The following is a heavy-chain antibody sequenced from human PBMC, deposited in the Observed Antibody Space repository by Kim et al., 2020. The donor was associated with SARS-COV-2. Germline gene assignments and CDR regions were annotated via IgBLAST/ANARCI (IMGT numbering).Heavy chain of an antibody. J-gene: IGHJ4*02. CDR2: MSHNGVTK. Sequence: GGSLRLSCVVSGFSFSDYYMGWVRQAPGKGLEWASYMSHNGVTKHYADSVRGRFTISRDNAKNTLYMDMTGLRAEDSAIYYCARGEDGRISWSDGDYWGQGTLVPVSP. V-gene: IGHV3-11*04. D-gene: IGHD6-13*01. CDR1: GFSFSDYY. CDR3: ARGEDGRISWSDGDY.